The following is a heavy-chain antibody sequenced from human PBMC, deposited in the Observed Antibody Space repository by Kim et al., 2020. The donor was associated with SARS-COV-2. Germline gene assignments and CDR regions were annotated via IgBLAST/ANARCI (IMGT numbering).Heavy chain of an antibody. J-gene: IGHJ4*02. Sequence: PSLKSRVTISVDTSKNQFSLKLSSVTAADTAVYYCATNGHYVWGRYYFDYWGQGTLVTVSS. D-gene: IGHD3-16*01. CDR3: ATNGHYVWGRYYFDY. V-gene: IGHV4-39*01.